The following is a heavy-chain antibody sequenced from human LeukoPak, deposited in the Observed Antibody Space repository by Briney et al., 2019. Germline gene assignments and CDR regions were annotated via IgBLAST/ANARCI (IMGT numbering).Heavy chain of an antibody. Sequence: AGGSLRLSCAASGFTLSDYHMDWVRQAPGKGLEWVSGISGSRGTTYYADSVKGRLTISRDNSKNTLYLQMNSLRADDTAVYYCAKERTGGWPFDYWGQGTLVTVSS. D-gene: IGHD6-19*01. CDR2: ISGSRGTT. V-gene: IGHV3-23*01. J-gene: IGHJ4*02. CDR1: GFTLSDYH. CDR3: AKERTGGWPFDY.